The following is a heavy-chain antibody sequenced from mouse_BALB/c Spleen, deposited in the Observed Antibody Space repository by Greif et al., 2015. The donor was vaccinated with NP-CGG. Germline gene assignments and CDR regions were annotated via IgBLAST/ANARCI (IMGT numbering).Heavy chain of an antibody. CDR1: GFSLTSYG. D-gene: IGHD1-1*01. CDR3: ARGYYGSSYWYFDV. CDR2: IWAGGST. J-gene: IGHJ1*01. V-gene: IGHV2-9*02. Sequence: VQLQQSGPGLVAPSQSLSITCTVSGFSLTSYGVHWVRQPPGKGLEWLGVIWAGGSTNYNSAIMSRLSISKDNSKSXVFIKMNSLKTDDTAMYYCARGYYGSSYWYFDVWGAGTTVTVSS.